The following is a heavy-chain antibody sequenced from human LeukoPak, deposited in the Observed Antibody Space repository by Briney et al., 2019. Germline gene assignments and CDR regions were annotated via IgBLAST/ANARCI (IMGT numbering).Heavy chain of an antibody. CDR2: IYSGGST. CDR1: GFTVSSSY. J-gene: IGHJ3*02. Sequence: PGGSLRLTCAASGFTVSSSYMSWVRQAPGKGLEWVSVIYSGGSTYYADSVKGRFTISRDNSKNTLYLQMNSLRAEDTAVYYCASISSGWQGDAFDIWGQGTMVTVSS. V-gene: IGHV3-53*01. D-gene: IGHD6-19*01. CDR3: ASISSGWQGDAFDI.